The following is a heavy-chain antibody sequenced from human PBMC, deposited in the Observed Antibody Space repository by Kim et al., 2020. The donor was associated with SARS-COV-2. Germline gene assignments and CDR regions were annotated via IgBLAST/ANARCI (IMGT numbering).Heavy chain of an antibody. V-gene: IGHV4-59*01. D-gene: IGHD2-8*01. Sequence: SETLSLTCTVSGGSISSYYWSWIRQPPGKGLEWIGYIYYSGSTNYNPSLKSRVTISVDTSKNQFSLKLSSVTAADPAVYYCARGPYPGKWDYWGQGTLVTVSS. J-gene: IGHJ4*02. CDR2: IYYSGST. CDR1: GGSISSYY. CDR3: ARGPYPGKWDY.